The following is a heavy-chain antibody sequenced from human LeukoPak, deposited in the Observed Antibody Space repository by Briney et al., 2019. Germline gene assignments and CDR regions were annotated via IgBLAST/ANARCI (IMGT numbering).Heavy chain of an antibody. CDR2: VYHSGST. D-gene: IGHD2-15*01. V-gene: IGHV4-38-2*02. CDR3: ARDNVVVVTATPTSGLDP. J-gene: IGHJ5*02. Sequence: PLETLSLTCAVSGYSISSGYYWGWIRQPPGKGLEWIEIVYHSGSTYYNPSLKSRVTISVDTSKNHFSLNLSSVTAADTAVYYCARDNVVVVTATPTSGLDPWGQGTLVTVSS. CDR1: GYSISSGYY.